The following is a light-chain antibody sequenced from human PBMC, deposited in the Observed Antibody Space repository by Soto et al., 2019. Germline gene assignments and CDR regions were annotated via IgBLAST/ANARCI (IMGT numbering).Light chain of an antibody. CDR3: SSYAGSNKKV. V-gene: IGLV2-8*01. CDR2: EVS. J-gene: IGLJ3*02. Sequence: QSALTQPPSASGSPGQSVTISWTGTSSDVGGYNDVSWYQQHPGKAPKLMIYEVSKRPSGVPDRFSGSKSGNTASLTVSGLQAEDEADYYCSSYAGSNKKVFGGGTKLTVL. CDR1: SSDVGGYND.